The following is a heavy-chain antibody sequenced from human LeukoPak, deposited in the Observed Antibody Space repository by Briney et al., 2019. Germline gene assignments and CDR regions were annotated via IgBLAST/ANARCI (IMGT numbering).Heavy chain of an antibody. D-gene: IGHD3-22*01. J-gene: IGHJ4*02. Sequence: KSSETLSLTCTVSGGSISSSSYYWGWIRQPPGKGLEWIGSIYYSGSTYYNPSLKSRVTISVDTSKNQFSLKLTSVTAADTALYYCARRSTSGYYYFDYWGRGTRVTVSS. V-gene: IGHV4-39*01. CDR3: ARRSTSGYYYFDY. CDR2: IYYSGST. CDR1: GGSISSSSYY.